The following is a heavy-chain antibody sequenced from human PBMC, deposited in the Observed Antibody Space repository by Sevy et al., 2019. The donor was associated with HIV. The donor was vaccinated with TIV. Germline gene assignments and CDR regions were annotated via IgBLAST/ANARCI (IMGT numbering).Heavy chain of an antibody. V-gene: IGHV3-7*03. Sequence: GGSLRLSCTASGFTLRDHWMTWVRQAPGQGLQWVANIKQDGSEKYYVDSLKGRFTFSRDNAKRSFYLPMDSLRAEDTAVYYCVRDSWLRPSNSLYYFDCWGQCTLVTVSS. D-gene: IGHD5-12*01. CDR1: GFTLRDHW. CDR3: VRDSWLRPSNSLYYFDC. CDR2: IKQDGSEK. J-gene: IGHJ4*02.